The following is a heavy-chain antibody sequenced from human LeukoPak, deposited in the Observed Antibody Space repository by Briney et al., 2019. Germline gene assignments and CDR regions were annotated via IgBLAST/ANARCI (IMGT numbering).Heavy chain of an antibody. Sequence: PGGSLRLSCAASGFTFSSYGMHWVRQAPGKGLEWVAFIRYDGSNKYYADSVKGRFTISRDNSRNTLYLQMNSLRAEDTAVYYCARTHSSGWYGTDYWGQGTLVTVSS. D-gene: IGHD6-19*01. CDR1: GFTFSSYG. V-gene: IGHV3-30*02. J-gene: IGHJ4*02. CDR3: ARTHSSGWYGTDY. CDR2: IRYDGSNK.